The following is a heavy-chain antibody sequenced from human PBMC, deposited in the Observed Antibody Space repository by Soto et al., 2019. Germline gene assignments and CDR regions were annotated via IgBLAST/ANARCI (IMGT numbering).Heavy chain of an antibody. CDR3: ARTLSSSSSPCAFNF. CDR1: GYIFSSYG. Sequence: QVQLVQSGVEVKKPGASVKVSCKASGYIFSSYGLSWVRLAPGQGLEWMGWISTSNGNTKCAQKFQERVAMTTDTSTSTGSMELRSLRSDGSAVYYCARTLSSSSSPCAFNFWGQGTMVSVSS. CDR2: ISTSNGNT. D-gene: IGHD6-6*01. V-gene: IGHV1-18*04. J-gene: IGHJ4*02.